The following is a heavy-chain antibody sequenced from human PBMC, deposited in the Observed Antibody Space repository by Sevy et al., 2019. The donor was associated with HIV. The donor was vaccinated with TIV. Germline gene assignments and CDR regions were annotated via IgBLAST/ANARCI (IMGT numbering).Heavy chain of an antibody. Sequence: GGSLRLSCVASGFTFSTWSMNWVRQAPGKGLEWVSLISSSSNYMYYADSVKGRFTISRDNAKHSLYLQMNSLRAEDTAVYYCASARDGSGSSGGYGMDVWGQGTTVTVSS. V-gene: IGHV3-21*01. CDR1: GFTFSTWS. CDR3: ASARDGSGSSGGYGMDV. D-gene: IGHD3-10*01. J-gene: IGHJ6*02. CDR2: ISSSSNYM.